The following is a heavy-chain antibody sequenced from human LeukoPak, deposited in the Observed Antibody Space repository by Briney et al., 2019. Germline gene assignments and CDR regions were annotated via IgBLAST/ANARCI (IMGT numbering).Heavy chain of an antibody. CDR2: IKSKTDGGTT. Sequence: GGSLRLSCAASGFTFSNAWMSWVRQAPGKGLEWVGRIKSKTDGGTTDYAAPVKGRFTISRDDSKNTLYLQMNSLKTEDTAVYYCTTGYCSSTSCYNRDYWGQGTLVTVSS. CDR3: TTGYCSSTSCYNRDY. V-gene: IGHV3-15*01. D-gene: IGHD2-2*02. CDR1: GFTFSNAW. J-gene: IGHJ4*02.